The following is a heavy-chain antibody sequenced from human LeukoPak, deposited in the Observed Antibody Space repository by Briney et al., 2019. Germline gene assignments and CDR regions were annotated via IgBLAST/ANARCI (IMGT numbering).Heavy chain of an antibody. D-gene: IGHD3-22*01. V-gene: IGHV1-2*02. J-gene: IGHJ4*02. Sequence: PSASVKVSCKASGHTFTDCSIHCVRQAPGQGLEWRGWINPSSGGTNYAQKFQGRVTITADKSTSTAYMELSSLRSEDTAVYYCARAPDDSSGYSLYYFDYWGQGTLVTVSS. CDR1: GHTFTDCS. CDR2: INPSSGGT. CDR3: ARAPDDSSGYSLYYFDY.